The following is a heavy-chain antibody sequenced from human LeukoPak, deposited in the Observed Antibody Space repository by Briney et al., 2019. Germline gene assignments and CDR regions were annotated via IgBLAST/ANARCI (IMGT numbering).Heavy chain of an antibody. CDR1: GGSISSGGYY. CDR2: IYYSGST. V-gene: IGHV4-31*03. J-gene: IGHJ4*02. CDR3: ARGEDVPYSGSYHFDY. Sequence: SETLSLTCTVSGGSISSGGYYWSWIRQRPGKGLEWIGYIYYSGSTYYNPSLKSRVTISVDTSKNQFSLKLSSVTAADTAVYYCARGEDVPYSGSYHFDYWGQGTLVTVSS. D-gene: IGHD1-26*01.